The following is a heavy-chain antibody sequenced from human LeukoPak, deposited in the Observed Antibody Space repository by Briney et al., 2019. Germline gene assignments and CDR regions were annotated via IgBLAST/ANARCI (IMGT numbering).Heavy chain of an antibody. CDR3: TTVAARLYHYDMDV. Sequence: GGSLRLSCAASGFTFSNVWMSWVRQAPGKGPEWVGRIKSKTDGGTTDYAAPVRGRLTISRDDSKNTMYLQMNSLKTEGTAVYYCTTVAARLYHYDMDVWGQGTTVTVSS. CDR1: GFTFSNVW. D-gene: IGHD6-6*01. V-gene: IGHV3-15*01. CDR2: IKSKTDGGTT. J-gene: IGHJ6*02.